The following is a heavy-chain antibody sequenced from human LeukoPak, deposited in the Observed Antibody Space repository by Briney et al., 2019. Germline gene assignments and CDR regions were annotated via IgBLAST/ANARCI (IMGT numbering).Heavy chain of an antibody. Sequence: PSETLSLTCTVSGGSISSSGYYWSWIRQPPGKGLEWIGEINHSGSTNYNPSLKSRVTISVDTSKNQFSLKLSSVTAADTAVYYCARGPYYYGSGSYYNGVRYFDYWGQGTLVTVSS. V-gene: IGHV4-39*07. CDR2: INHSGST. CDR3: ARGPYYYGSGSYYNGVRYFDY. D-gene: IGHD3-10*01. CDR1: GGSISSSGYY. J-gene: IGHJ4*02.